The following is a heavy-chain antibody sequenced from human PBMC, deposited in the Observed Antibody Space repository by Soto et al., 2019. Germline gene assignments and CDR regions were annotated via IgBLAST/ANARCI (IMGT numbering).Heavy chain of an antibody. Sequence: PXGSLWLSFSASGFSVRNTDMTWVLQPPGKGLECVSVIYTAGGTNYADSVKGRFIISRDNSKNTLYLQMNSLRAEDTAVYYCARALPVAKGGFDXWGQGALVTVSS. D-gene: IGHD2-2*01. CDR2: IYTAGGT. V-gene: IGHV3-53*01. CDR3: ARALPVAKGGFDX. CDR1: GFSVRNTD. J-gene: IGHJ5*02.